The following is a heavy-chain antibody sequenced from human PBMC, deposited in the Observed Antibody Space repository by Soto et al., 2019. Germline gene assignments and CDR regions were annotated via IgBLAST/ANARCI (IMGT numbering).Heavy chain of an antibody. Sequence: PSEALSLTCTVSGGSISSYYWSSIRQPPGKGLEWIGYIYYSGSTNYNPSLKSRVTISVDTSKNPFSLKLSSVTAADTAVYYFARLSRSDPLYYYYSYRDVWGKGTTVTVSS. CDR3: ARLSRSDPLYYYYSYRDV. V-gene: IGHV4-59*08. CDR2: IYYSGST. CDR1: GGSISSYY. J-gene: IGHJ6*03.